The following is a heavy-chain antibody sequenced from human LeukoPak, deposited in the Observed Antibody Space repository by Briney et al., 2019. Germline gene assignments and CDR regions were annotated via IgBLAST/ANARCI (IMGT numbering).Heavy chain of an antibody. CDR1: GGTFSSYA. Sequence: SVKVPCKASGGTFSSYAISWVRQAPGQGLEWMGGIIPIFGTANYAQKFQGRVTITADESTSTAYMELSSLRSEDTAVYYCAREGREYAAWGYSSYKGAFDIWGQGTMVTVSS. J-gene: IGHJ3*02. D-gene: IGHD6-19*01. V-gene: IGHV1-69*13. CDR3: AREGREYAAWGYSSYKGAFDI. CDR2: IIPIFGTA.